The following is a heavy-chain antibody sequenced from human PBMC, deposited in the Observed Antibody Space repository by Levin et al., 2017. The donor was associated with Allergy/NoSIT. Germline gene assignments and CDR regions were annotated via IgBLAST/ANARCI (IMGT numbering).Heavy chain of an antibody. Sequence: GSLRLSCTVSGGSISSSSYYWGWIRQPPGKGLEWIGSFYYSGSTYYNPSLKSRVTISVDTSKNQFSLNLTSVTAADTAVYYCARRGPSGRSLDYWGQGTLVTVSS. D-gene: IGHD2-15*01. J-gene: IGHJ4*02. CDR2: FYYSGST. CDR3: ARRGPSGRSLDY. V-gene: IGHV4-39*01. CDR1: GGSISSSSYY.